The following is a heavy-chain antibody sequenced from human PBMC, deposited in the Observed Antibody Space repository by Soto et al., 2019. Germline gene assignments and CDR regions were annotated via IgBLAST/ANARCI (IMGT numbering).Heavy chain of an antibody. J-gene: IGHJ6*02. CDR1: GVSISGSSYY. CDR3: ARHEYSSSWYYYYGMDV. Sequence: PSETLSLTCSVSGVSISGSSYYWGWIRQPPGKGLEWIGSIYYSGQTYYNPSLKSRVTISIDTSKNQFSLKLSVTATDTAVYYCARHEYSSSWYYYYGMDVWGQGTTVTVSS. V-gene: IGHV4-39*01. CDR2: IYYSGQT. D-gene: IGHD6-6*01.